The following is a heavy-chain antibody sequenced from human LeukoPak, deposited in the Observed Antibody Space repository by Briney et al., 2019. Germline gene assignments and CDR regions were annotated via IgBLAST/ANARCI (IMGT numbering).Heavy chain of an antibody. D-gene: IGHD5-24*01. Sequence: GGSLRLSCAASGFTFSSYSMNWVRQAPGKGLEWVSYIRSSSSNIYYADSVKGRFTISRDNAKNSLYLQMNSLRAEDTAVYYCARSRDAYHLFDYWGQGTLVTVSS. CDR2: IRSSSSNI. V-gene: IGHV3-48*04. CDR1: GFTFSSYS. CDR3: ARSRDAYHLFDY. J-gene: IGHJ4*02.